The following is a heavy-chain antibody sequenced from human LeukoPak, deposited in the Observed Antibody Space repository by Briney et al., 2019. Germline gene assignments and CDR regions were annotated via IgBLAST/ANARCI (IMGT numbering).Heavy chain of an antibody. CDR2: ISYDGREA. CDR3: AKEKRTSLYYFDY. CDR1: GFTFSSCV. Sequence: GGSLRLSCAASGFTFSSCVMHWVRQAPGKGLEWVAMISYDGREAYYADSVKGRFTISRDNSKNTLSLQMNSLRPEDTALYYCAKEKRTSLYYFDYWGQGTLVTVSS. V-gene: IGHV3-30*02. J-gene: IGHJ4*02.